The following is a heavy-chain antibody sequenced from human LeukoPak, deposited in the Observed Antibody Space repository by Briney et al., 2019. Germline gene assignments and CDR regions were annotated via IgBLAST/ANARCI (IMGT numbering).Heavy chain of an antibody. CDR3: ARGDWFDP. Sequence: GGSLRLSCAASGFTFSNYAMSWVRQAPGKGLEWVSTISNTGSDTYYADSVKGRFTISRDNAKNSLYLQMNSLRAEDTAVYYCARGDWFDPWGQGTLVTVSS. CDR1: GFTFSNYA. J-gene: IGHJ5*02. CDR2: ISNTGSDT. V-gene: IGHV3-21*04.